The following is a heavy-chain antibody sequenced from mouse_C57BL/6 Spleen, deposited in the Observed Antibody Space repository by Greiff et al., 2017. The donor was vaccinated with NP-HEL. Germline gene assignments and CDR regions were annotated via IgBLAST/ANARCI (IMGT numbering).Heavy chain of an antibody. Sequence: QVQLQQSGPELVKPGASVKISCKASGYAFSSSWMHWVKQRPGQGLEWIGRFYPGDGDTNYNGKFKGKATLTADKSSSTVYMHLNSLTSEDSAVYFWERERLTWTAGVAYWGQRALVTVSA. V-gene: IGHV1-82*01. CDR1: GYAFSSSW. D-gene: IGHD1-3*01. CDR3: ERERLTWTAGVAY. CDR2: FYPGDGDT. J-gene: IGHJ3*01.